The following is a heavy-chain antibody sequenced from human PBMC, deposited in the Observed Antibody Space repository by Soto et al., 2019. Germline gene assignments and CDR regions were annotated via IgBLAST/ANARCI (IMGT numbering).Heavy chain of an antibody. CDR1: HGSRSSGCYY. Sequence: SETLSLTSTVSHGSRSSGCYYWGWIRQHPGKGLGWIGYIYYSGSTYYNPSLKSRVTISVDTSKNQFSLKLSSVTAAHTAVYYCATYRVVIRSVIDYWGQGTLVTVS. CDR3: ATYRVVIRSVIDY. CDR2: IYYSGST. V-gene: IGHV4-31*03. J-gene: IGHJ4*02. D-gene: IGHD3-22*01.